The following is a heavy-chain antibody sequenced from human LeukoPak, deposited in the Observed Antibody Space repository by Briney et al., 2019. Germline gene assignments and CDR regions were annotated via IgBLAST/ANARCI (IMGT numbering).Heavy chain of an antibody. CDR3: ARQSQQLVLSGYYYYYMDV. J-gene: IGHJ6*03. CDR2: IYTSGST. V-gene: IGHV4-4*09. Sequence: PSETLSLTCTVSGGSISSYYWSWIRQPPGKGLEWIGYIYTSGSTNYNPSLKSRVTISVDTSKNQFSLKLSSVTAADTAVYYCARQSQQLVLSGYYYYYMDVWGKGTTVTVSS. D-gene: IGHD6-6*01. CDR1: GGSISSYY.